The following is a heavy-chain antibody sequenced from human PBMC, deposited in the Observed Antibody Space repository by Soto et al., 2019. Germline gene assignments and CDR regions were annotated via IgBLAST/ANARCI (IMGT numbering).Heavy chain of an antibody. D-gene: IGHD2-15*01. Sequence: QVQLVESGGGVVQPGRSLRLSCAASGFIFNEYGMHWVRQATGKGLEWVAVIWYDGSNKYYADSVKGRFTFSRDNSKNTISLQMNSLRVEDTAVYYCATWGCSGSNCNLNQRTFDLWGQGTLVTVSS. CDR1: GFIFNEYG. CDR3: ATWGCSGSNCNLNQRTFDL. J-gene: IGHJ4*02. V-gene: IGHV3-33*03. CDR2: IWYDGSNK.